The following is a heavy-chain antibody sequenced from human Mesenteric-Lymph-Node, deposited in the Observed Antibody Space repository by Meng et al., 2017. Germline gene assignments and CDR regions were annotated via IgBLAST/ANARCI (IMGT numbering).Heavy chain of an antibody. Sequence: GGSLRLSCAASGFTFSNYWMGWVRQAPGKGLEWVATMKPDGSEKYFVDSVKGRFTVSRDNAKNSLYLQMNSLRAEDTAVYYCARGDRGGYWGQGTLVTVSS. J-gene: IGHJ4*02. CDR1: GFTFSNYW. V-gene: IGHV3-7*04. CDR3: ARGDRGGY. CDR2: MKPDGSEK.